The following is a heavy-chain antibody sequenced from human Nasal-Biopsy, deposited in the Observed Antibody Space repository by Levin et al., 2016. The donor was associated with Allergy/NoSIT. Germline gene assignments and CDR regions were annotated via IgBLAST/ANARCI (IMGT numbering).Heavy chain of an antibody. J-gene: IGHJ4*02. D-gene: IGHD3-22*01. Sequence: GESLKISCAASGFTFTNHGMAWVRQAPGAGLQWVSSITVSGTSTYFADSVRGRFTISRDNAKNSLYLQMNSLRDEDTAVYYCARLQARYDPDPFDYWGQGTLVTVSS. CDR1: GFTFTNHG. V-gene: IGHV3-23*01. CDR3: ARLQARYDPDPFDY. CDR2: ITVSGTST.